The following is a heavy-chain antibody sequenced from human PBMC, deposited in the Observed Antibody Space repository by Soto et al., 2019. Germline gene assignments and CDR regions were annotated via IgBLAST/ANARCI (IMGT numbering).Heavy chain of an antibody. CDR3: ARGAKNIYAMDV. Sequence: EVQLVESGGGLVQPGGSLRLSCAASGFALSTYWMHWVRQAPGKGLLWVSRIKFDGSSTYYADSGRGRFTISRDDAKNTLFLQMNGLRVDDTAVYYCARGAKNIYAMDVWGQGTTVTVSS. V-gene: IGHV3-74*01. J-gene: IGHJ6*02. CDR2: IKFDGSST. CDR1: GFALSTYW.